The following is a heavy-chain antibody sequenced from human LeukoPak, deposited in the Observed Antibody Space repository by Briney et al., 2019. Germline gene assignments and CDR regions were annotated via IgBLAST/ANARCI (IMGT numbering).Heavy chain of an antibody. D-gene: IGHD6-13*01. J-gene: IGHJ4*02. V-gene: IGHV4-39*07. Sequence: SETLSLTCTVSGGSISSSSYHWGWIRQPPGKGLEWIGSIYYSGSTYYNPSLKSRVTISVDTSKNQFSLKLSSVTAADTAVYYCARSTAYSNRWYSYWGQGTLVTVSS. CDR3: ARSTAYSNRWYSY. CDR2: IYYSGST. CDR1: GGSISSSSYH.